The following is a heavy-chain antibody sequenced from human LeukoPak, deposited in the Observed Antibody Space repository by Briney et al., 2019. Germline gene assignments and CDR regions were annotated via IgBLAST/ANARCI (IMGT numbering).Heavy chain of an antibody. Sequence: QAGGSLRLSCAASGFTLSSYGINWVRQAPGKGLEWVSYISSSSSSIYYADSVKGRFTISRDNAKNSLYLQMNSLRAEDTAVYYCARDPDYWGQGTLVIVSS. CDR1: GFTLSSYG. CDR2: ISSSSSSI. V-gene: IGHV3-48*01. J-gene: IGHJ4*02. CDR3: ARDPDY.